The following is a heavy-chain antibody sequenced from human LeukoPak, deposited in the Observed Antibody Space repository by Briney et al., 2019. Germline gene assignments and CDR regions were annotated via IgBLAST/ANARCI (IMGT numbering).Heavy chain of an antibody. CDR1: GFSFSSYA. D-gene: IGHD1-26*01. V-gene: IGHV3-30-3*01. Sequence: GGSLRLSCAASGFSFSSYAMHWVRQAPGKGLEWVAVISYDGSNKYYADSVKGRFTISRDNSKNTLYLQMNSLRAEDTAVYYCAKDYRGFDYWGQGTLVTVSS. CDR2: ISYDGSNK. CDR3: AKDYRGFDY. J-gene: IGHJ4*02.